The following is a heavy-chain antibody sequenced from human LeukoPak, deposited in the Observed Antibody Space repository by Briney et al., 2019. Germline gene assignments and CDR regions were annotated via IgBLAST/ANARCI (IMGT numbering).Heavy chain of an antibody. D-gene: IGHD2-2*03. CDR1: GFTFSSYA. Sequence: GGSLRLSCAASGFTFSSYAVHWVRQAPGKGLEYVSAISSNGGSTYYANSVKGRFTISRDNSKNTLYLQMGSLRAEDMAVYYCARDGYCSSTSCLDTWGQGTLVTVSS. CDR2: ISSNGGST. CDR3: ARDGYCSSTSCLDT. V-gene: IGHV3-64*01. J-gene: IGHJ5*02.